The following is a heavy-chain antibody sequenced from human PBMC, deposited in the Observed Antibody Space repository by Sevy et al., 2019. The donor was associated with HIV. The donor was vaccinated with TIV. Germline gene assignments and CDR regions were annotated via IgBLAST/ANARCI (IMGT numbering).Heavy chain of an antibody. J-gene: IGHJ4*02. V-gene: IGHV3-21*06. D-gene: IGHD1-26*01. CDR1: GFTFSSYN. CDR3: AKWDADRRWFFDY. CDR2: ISSSSSYV. Sequence: GGSLTLSCVASGFTFSSYNMNWVRHAPGKGLEWVSSISSSSSYVYHADSVKGRFTISRDNAKNSLYLQMNSLRAEDTAVYYCAKWDADRRWFFDYWGQGTLVTVSS.